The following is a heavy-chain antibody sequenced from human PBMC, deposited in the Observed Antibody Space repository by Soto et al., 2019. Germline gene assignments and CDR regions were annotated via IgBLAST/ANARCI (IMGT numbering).Heavy chain of an antibody. CDR1: GYTFTSYG. V-gene: IGHV1-18*01. D-gene: IGHD6-19*01. CDR2: ISAYNGNT. CDR3: ASQWLVHLVAFDI. Sequence: ASVKVSCKASGYTFTSYGISWVRQAPGQGLEWMGWISAYNGNTNYAQKLQGRVTMTTDTSTSTAYMELRGLRSDDTAVYYCASQWLVHLVAFDIWGQGTMVTVSS. J-gene: IGHJ3*02.